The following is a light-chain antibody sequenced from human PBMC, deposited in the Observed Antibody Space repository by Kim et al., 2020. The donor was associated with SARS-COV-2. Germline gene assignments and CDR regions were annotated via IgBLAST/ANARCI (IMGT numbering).Light chain of an antibody. CDR2: RNN. CDR3: AAWDDTLRGPV. CDR1: SSNIGSHD. Sequence: QSVLTQPPSVSGTPGQRVIISCSGSSSNIGSHDVYWYQQLPGTAPKVLIYRNNQRPSGVPDRFSGSKSGTSASLAISGLGSDDEADYCCAAWDDTLRGPVFGGGTQLTVL. J-gene: IGLJ3*02. V-gene: IGLV1-47*01.